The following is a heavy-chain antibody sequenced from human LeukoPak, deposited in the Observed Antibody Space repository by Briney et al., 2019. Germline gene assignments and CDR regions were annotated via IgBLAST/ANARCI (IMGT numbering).Heavy chain of an antibody. CDR2: INHSGST. Sequence: PSETLSLTCTVSGGSISSYYWSWIRQPPGKGLEWIGEINHSGSTNYNPSLKSRVTISVDTSKNQFSLKLSSVTAADTAVYYCARVMGYCSSTSCYTXXXDPWGQGTLVTVSS. D-gene: IGHD2-2*02. CDR3: ARVMGYCSSTSCYTXXXDP. J-gene: IGHJ5*02. CDR1: GGSISSYY. V-gene: IGHV4-34*01.